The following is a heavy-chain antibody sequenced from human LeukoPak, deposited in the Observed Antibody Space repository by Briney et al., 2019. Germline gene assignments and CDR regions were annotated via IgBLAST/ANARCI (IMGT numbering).Heavy chain of an antibody. J-gene: IGHJ6*02. V-gene: IGHV1-69*13. CDR2: IIPIFGTA. Sequence: GASVKLSCKASGYTFTSYGISWVRQAPGQGLEWMGGIIPIFGTANYAQKFQGRVTITADESTSTAYMELSSLRSEDTAVYYCARDRYYGSGSYPSGASYYYGMDVWGQGTTVTVSS. CDR3: ARDRYYGSGSYPSGASYYYGMDV. CDR1: GYTFTSYG. D-gene: IGHD3-10*01.